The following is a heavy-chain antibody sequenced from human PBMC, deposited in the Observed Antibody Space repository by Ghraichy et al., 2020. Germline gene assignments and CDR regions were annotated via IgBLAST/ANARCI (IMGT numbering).Heavy chain of an antibody. D-gene: IGHD2-2*02. CDR2: ISNNASII. J-gene: IGHJ6*02. CDR3: ARDGRPPTFYNYYGLDV. Sequence: GGSLRLSCAASGFTFNDYYMSWIRQAPGKGLEWILYISNNASIIYYADSVKGRFTISRDNAKNSLYLQMNSLRVEDTAVYYCARDGRPPTFYNYYGLDVWGQGTTVTVSS. CDR1: GFTFNDYY. V-gene: IGHV3-11*01.